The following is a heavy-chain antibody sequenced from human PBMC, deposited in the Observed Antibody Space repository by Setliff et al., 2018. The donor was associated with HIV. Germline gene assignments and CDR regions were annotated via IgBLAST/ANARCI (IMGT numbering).Heavy chain of an antibody. CDR1: GGPFSGYY. Sequence: SETLSLTCAVYGGPFSGYYWSWIRQPPGKGLEWIGEINHSGSTNYNPSLKSRVTISVDTSKNQFSLKLSSVTAADTAVYYCARPGRASYYYYMDVWGKGTTVTVSS. D-gene: IGHD3-10*01. V-gene: IGHV4-34*01. J-gene: IGHJ6*03. CDR3: ARPGRASYYYYMDV. CDR2: INHSGST.